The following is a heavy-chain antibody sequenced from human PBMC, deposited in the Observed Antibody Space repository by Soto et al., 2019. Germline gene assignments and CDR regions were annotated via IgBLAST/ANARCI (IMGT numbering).Heavy chain of an antibody. CDR2: INHSGST. Sequence: SETLSLTCAVYGGSFSGYYWSWIRQPPGKGLEWIGEINHSGSTNYNPSLKSRVTISVDTSKNQFSLKLSSVTAADTAVYYCARGRQGEMATMYFDYWGQGTLVTVSS. CDR3: ARGRQGEMATMYFDY. J-gene: IGHJ4*02. D-gene: IGHD5-12*01. V-gene: IGHV4-34*01. CDR1: GGSFSGYY.